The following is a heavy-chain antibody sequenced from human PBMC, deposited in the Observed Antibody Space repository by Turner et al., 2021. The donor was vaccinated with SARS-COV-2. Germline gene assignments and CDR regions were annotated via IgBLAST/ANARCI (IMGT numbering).Heavy chain of an antibody. CDR1: GFTVSSNY. Sequence: EVQLVESGGGLVQPGGSLRLSCAASGFTVSSNYMNWVRRAPGKGLEWVSVIDSGGSTYYADSVKGRFTISRDNSKNTLYLQMNSLRAEDTALYYCARDLGGTSSLGGYFDYWGQGTLVTVSS. V-gene: IGHV3-66*02. D-gene: IGHD2-2*01. CDR2: IDSGGST. CDR3: ARDLGGTSSLGGYFDY. J-gene: IGHJ4*02.